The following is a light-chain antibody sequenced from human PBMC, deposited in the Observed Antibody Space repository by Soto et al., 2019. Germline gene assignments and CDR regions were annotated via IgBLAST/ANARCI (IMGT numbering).Light chain of an antibody. Sequence: EIVLTQSPGTLSFSPGERATLSCRASQSVSNSYLAWYQQKPGQAPRLLIYGASSRATGIPDRFSGSGSGTHFTLTITRLEPEDFAVYYCQQYGRSPWTFGQGTKVEIK. J-gene: IGKJ1*01. V-gene: IGKV3-20*01. CDR3: QQYGRSPWT. CDR1: QSVSNSY. CDR2: GAS.